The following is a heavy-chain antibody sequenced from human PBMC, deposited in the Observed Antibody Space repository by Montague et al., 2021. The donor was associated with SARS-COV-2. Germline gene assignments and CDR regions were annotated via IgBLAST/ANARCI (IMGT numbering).Heavy chain of an antibody. CDR1: GGSISSYY. CDR2: IYSSGST. CDR3: ARDRLRAYYYGSGTYTWGGYGMDV. Sequence: SETLSLTCTVSGGSISSYYWSWIRQPAGKGLEWIGRIYSSGSTNYNPSLESRVTMSVDTSKNQFSLKLSSVTAADTALYYCARDRLRAYYYGSGTYTWGGYGMDVWGQGTTVTVSS. D-gene: IGHD3-10*01. J-gene: IGHJ6*02. V-gene: IGHV4-4*07.